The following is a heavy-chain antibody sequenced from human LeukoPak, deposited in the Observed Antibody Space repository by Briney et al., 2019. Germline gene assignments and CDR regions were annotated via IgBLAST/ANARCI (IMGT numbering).Heavy chain of an antibody. V-gene: IGHV3-7*01. CDR1: GFTFSSYW. Sequence: GGSLRLSCAASGFTFSSYWMSWVRQAPGKGLEWVANIKQDGSEKYYVDSVKGRFTISRDNAKNSLYLQMNSLRAEATAVYYCARDVAVVVPAAITPPNYYYYMDVWGKGTTVTISS. J-gene: IGHJ6*03. CDR2: IKQDGSEK. CDR3: ARDVAVVVPAAITPPNYYYYMDV. D-gene: IGHD2-2*01.